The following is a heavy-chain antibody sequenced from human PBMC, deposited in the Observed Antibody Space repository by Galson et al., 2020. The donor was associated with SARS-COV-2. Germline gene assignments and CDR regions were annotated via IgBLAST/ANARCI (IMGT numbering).Heavy chain of an antibody. J-gene: IGHJ4*02. CDR1: SGSTNGHY. V-gene: IGHV4-59*08. D-gene: IGHD2-21*02. Sequence: SETLSLTCTVSSGSTNGHYWTWIRQPPGGGLEWIGFIYYSGTTYYDPSLKSRVTLSVDTSSNQFSLVLNSVTAADTAVYYCARLGDCGDDCYSMDFWGQGTLVTVSS. CDR2: IYYSGTT. CDR3: ARLGDCGDDCYSMDF.